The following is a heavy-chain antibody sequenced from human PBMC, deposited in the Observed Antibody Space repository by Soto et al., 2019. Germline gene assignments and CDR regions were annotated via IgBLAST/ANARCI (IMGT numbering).Heavy chain of an antibody. CDR2: IIPIFGTA. CDR3: ARDFGTQYSSSWTTQYGMDV. V-gene: IGHV1-69*13. Sequence: SVKVSCKASVGTFSSYAISWVRQAPGQGLAWMGGIIPIFGTANYAQKFQGRVTITADESTSTAYMELSSLRSEDTAVYYCARDFGTQYSSSWTTQYGMDVWGQGTTVTVSS. D-gene: IGHD6-13*01. J-gene: IGHJ6*02. CDR1: VGTFSSYA.